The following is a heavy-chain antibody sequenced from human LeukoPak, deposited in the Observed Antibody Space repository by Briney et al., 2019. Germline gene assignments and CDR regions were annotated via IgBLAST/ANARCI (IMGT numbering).Heavy chain of an antibody. D-gene: IGHD1-14*01. V-gene: IGHV3-53*01. CDR3: ARGVEPLAANTLAF. CDR2: LYSDGNT. Sequence: GGSLSLSCAASGFTVITNDMTWVRQAPGKGLEWVSVLYSDGNTKYADSVQGRFTISRDNSKNTLYLEMNSLSPDDTAVYYCARGVEPLAANTLAFWGQGTLVTVSS. CDR1: GFTVITND. J-gene: IGHJ4*02.